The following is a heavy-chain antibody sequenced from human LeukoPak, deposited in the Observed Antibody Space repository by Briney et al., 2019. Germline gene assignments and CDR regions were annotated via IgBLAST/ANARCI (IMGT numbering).Heavy chain of an antibody. D-gene: IGHD3-10*01. J-gene: IGHJ6*02. CDR3: AKDGGFGELLSEYGMDV. CDR2: ISYDGSNK. Sequence: PGRSLRLFCAASGFTFSSYGMHWVRQAPGKGLEWVAVISYDGSNKYYADSVKGRFTISRDNSKNTLYLQMNSLRAEDTAVYYCAKDGGFGELLSEYGMDVWGQGTTVTVSS. CDR1: GFTFSSYG. V-gene: IGHV3-30*18.